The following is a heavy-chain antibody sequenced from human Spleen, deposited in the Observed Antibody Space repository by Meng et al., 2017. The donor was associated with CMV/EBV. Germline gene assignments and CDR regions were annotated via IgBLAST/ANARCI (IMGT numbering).Heavy chain of an antibody. Sequence: GGYYWSWIRQPPGKGLEWIGYIYYSGSTNYHPSLKSRVTISVDTSKNQFSLKLSSVTAADTAVYYCARDRALYSSSWFNPVDAFDIWGQGTMVTVSS. J-gene: IGHJ3*02. D-gene: IGHD6-13*01. V-gene: IGHV4-61*08. CDR1: GGYY. CDR3: ARDRALYSSSWFNPVDAFDI. CDR2: IYYSGST.